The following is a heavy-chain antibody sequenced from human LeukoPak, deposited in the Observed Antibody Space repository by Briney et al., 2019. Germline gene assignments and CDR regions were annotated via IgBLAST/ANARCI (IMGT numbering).Heavy chain of an antibody. V-gene: IGHV3-48*03. J-gene: IGHJ4*02. CDR2: ISSSGSTI. Sequence: HPGGSLRLSCAASGFTFSSYEMNWVRQAPGKGLEWVSYISSSGSTIYYADSVKGRFTISRDNSKNTLYLQMNSLRAEDTAVYYCAKDELGYCSGGSCFFDYWGQGTLVTVSS. D-gene: IGHD2-15*01. CDR1: GFTFSSYE. CDR3: AKDELGYCSGGSCFFDY.